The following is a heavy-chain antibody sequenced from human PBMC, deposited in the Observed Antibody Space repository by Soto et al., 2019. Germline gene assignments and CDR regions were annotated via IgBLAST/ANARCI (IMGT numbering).Heavy chain of an antibody. J-gene: IGHJ4*02. CDR1: GCTFTSYY. CDR2: INPSGGST. V-gene: IGHV1-46*01. CDR3: ARDGYSHVFDY. D-gene: IGHD5-18*01. Sequence: QVQLVQSGAEVKKPGASVKVSCKASGCTFTSYYMHWVRQAPGQGLEWMGIINPSGGSTSYAQKFQGRVTMTRDTSTSTVYMELSSLRSEDTAVYYCARDGYSHVFDYWGQGTLVTVSS.